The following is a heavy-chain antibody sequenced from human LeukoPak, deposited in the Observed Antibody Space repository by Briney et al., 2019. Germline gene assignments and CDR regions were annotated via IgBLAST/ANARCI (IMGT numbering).Heavy chain of an antibody. CDR2: IYSGGST. CDR1: GLTVSSNS. J-gene: IGHJ4*02. D-gene: IGHD3-9*01. Sequence: GGSLRLSCAASGLTVSSNSMSWVRQAPGKGLEWVSFIYSGGSTYYADSVKGRFTISRDNSKNTLYLQMNSLRAEDTAVYYCVWQYYDILTGLGGFDYWGQGTLVTVSS. CDR3: VWQYYDILTGLGGFDY. V-gene: IGHV3-53*01.